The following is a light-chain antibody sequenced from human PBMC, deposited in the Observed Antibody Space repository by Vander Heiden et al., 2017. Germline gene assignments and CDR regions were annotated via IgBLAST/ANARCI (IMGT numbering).Light chain of an antibody. CDR3: QQYGSSPRT. J-gene: IGKJ4*01. V-gene: IGKV3-20*01. CDR2: GAS. Sequence: EIVLTHFPGTLSLSPGERATLSCRASQSVSSSYLAWYQQKPGQAPRLLIYGASSRATGIPDRFSGSGSGTDFTLTISRLEPEDFAVYYCQQYGSSPRTFGGGTKVEIK. CDR1: QSVSSSY.